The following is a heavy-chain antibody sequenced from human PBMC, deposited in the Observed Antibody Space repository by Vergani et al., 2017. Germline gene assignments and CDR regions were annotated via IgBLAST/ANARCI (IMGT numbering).Heavy chain of an antibody. D-gene: IGHD5-24*01. CDR3: ARLGVXYGYKYEREYYFDY. J-gene: IGHJ4*02. Sequence: EVQLVQSGAEVKKPGESLKISCKGSGFSFSTYWIGWVRQMPGKGLEWMGLIFPGDSQIRSSLSFQGRVTISADKSISTAYLQWSSLKASDTAMYYCARLGVXYGYKYEREYYFDYWGQGTLVTVSS. V-gene: IGHV5-51*01. CDR1: GFSFSTYW. CDR2: IFPGDSQI.